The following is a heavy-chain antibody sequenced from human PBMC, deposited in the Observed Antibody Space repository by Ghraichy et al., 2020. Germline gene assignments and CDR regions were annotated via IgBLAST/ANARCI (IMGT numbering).Heavy chain of an antibody. CDR2: IYHSGST. J-gene: IGHJ4*02. D-gene: IGHD3-10*01. CDR3: ARAGPTWYYGSGSYRFDY. V-gene: IGHV4-30-2*01. CDR1: GGSISSGGYS. Sequence: SETLSLTCAVSGGSISSGGYSWSWIRQPPGKGLEWIGYIYHSGSTYYNPSLKSRVTISVDRSKNQFSLKLSSVTAADTAVYYCARAGPTWYYGSGSYRFDYWGQGTLVTVSS.